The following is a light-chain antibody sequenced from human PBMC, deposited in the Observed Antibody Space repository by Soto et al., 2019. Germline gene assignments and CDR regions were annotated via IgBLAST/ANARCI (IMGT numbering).Light chain of an antibody. Sequence: EIVMTQSPGTLSVSPGERATLSCRASQSVRSKLAWYQQKPGQAPRLLIYDASTRANGIPARFSGSGSGTEFTLTISSLQSEDFAVYYCQQYNNWPPITFGQGTRLEIK. CDR1: QSVRSK. V-gene: IGKV3-15*01. J-gene: IGKJ5*01. CDR2: DAS. CDR3: QQYNNWPPIT.